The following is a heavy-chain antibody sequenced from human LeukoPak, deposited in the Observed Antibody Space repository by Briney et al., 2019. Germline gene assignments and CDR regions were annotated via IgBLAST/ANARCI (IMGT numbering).Heavy chain of an antibody. J-gene: IGHJ5*02. D-gene: IGHD3-9*01. Sequence: MTSETLSLTCSVSGGSISSSTYYWGWIRQPPGKGLEWIGSISYSGSTYYNPSLKSRVTTSVDTSKNQFSLKLTSVTAADTAVYYCAVGRWAWLHFFDPWGQGTLVTVSS. CDR1: GGSISSSTYY. CDR3: AVGRWAWLHFFDP. V-gene: IGHV4-39*01. CDR2: ISYSGST.